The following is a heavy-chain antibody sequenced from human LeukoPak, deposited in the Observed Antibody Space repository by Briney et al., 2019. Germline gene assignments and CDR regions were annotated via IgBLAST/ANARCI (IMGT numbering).Heavy chain of an antibody. V-gene: IGHV3-23*01. J-gene: IGHJ4*02. CDR1: GFTFSSYA. Sequence: GASLRLSCAASGFTFSSYAMSWVRQAPGKGLEWVSAISSSGGSTYYADPVKGRFTISRDNSKNTPYLQMNSLRAEDTAVYYCAKTDVDYDILTVSYFDYWGQGTLVTVSS. CDR2: ISSSGGST. D-gene: IGHD3-9*01. CDR3: AKTDVDYDILTVSYFDY.